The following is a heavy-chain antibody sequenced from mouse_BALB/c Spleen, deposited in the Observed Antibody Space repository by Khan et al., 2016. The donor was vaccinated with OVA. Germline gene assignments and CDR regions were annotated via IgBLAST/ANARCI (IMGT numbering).Heavy chain of an antibody. V-gene: IGHV3-2*02. D-gene: IGHD1-1*01. CDR3: ARSVTITTVVATDFDY. CDR2: ISYSGRT. J-gene: IGHJ2*01. Sequence: EVQLQESGPGLVKPSQSLSLTCTVTGYSITSDYAWNWIRQFPGNQLEWMGYISYSGRTSYNPSLKSRISITRDPSKNQFFLQLNTVTTEDTATYYCARSVTITTVVATDFDYWGQGTTLTVSS. CDR1: GYSITSDYA.